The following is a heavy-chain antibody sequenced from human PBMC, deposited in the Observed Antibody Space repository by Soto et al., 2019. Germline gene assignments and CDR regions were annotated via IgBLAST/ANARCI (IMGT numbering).Heavy chain of an antibody. CDR3: AKGRGGSGSLTPRVDF. D-gene: IGHD3-10*01. CDR1: GFTFNNYA. CDR2: ISGGGDTT. V-gene: IGHV3-23*01. Sequence: EVQLLESGGGLVQPGGSLILSCAASGFTFNNYAMTWVRQAPGKGLEWVSAISGGGDTTSYADSVKDRFTVSRDGSKNTLYLQMSSLRAEDTALYYCAKGRGGSGSLTPRVDFWGQGTLVTVSS. J-gene: IGHJ4*02.